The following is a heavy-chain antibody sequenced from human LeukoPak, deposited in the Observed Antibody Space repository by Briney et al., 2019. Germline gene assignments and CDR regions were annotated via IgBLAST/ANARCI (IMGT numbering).Heavy chain of an antibody. J-gene: IGHJ5*02. Sequence: SETLSLTCTVSGGSISSYYWSWIRQPPGKGLECIGYIHYTGSTNYNPSLKSRVTISVDTSKNQFSLKLSSVTAADTAIYYCARGGYYGSGNDFRFNPWGQGTLVTVSS. D-gene: IGHD3-10*01. CDR3: ARGGYYGSGNDFRFNP. V-gene: IGHV4-59*01. CDR1: GGSISSYY. CDR2: IHYTGST.